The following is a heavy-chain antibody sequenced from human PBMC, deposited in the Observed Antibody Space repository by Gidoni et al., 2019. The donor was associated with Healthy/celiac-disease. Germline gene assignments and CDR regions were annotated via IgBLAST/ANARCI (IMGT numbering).Heavy chain of an antibody. J-gene: IGHJ4*02. V-gene: IGHV3-30-3*01. CDR1: GFPFSSSA. Sequence: QVQLVESGGGVVQPGRSLRLSCAASGFPFSSSAMHWVRQAPGKGLEWVAVISYDGSNKYYADSVKGRFTISRDNSKNTLYLQMNSLRSEDTAVYYCAREGDCSSTSCYTNFDYWGQGTLVTVSS. CDR3: AREGDCSSTSCYTNFDY. CDR2: ISYDGSNK. D-gene: IGHD2-2*02.